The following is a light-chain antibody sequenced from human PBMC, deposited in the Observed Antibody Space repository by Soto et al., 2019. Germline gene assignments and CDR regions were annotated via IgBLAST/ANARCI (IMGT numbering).Light chain of an antibody. CDR3: QQYGSSPRT. Sequence: VLTLSPCSRSSSPGERATLSSRASQSVSSNYLAWYQQRPGQAPSLLIYGASSRATGIPDRFSGSGSGTNFSLTLSRLEPEELEVSYGQQYGSSPRTFGQGTKVDIK. CDR1: QSVSSNY. J-gene: IGKJ1*01. V-gene: IGKV3-20*01. CDR2: GAS.